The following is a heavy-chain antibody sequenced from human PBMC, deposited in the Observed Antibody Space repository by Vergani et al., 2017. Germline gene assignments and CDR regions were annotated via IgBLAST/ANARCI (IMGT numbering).Heavy chain of an antibody. CDR2: INPNSGGK. Sequence: QVQLVQSGAEVKKPGASVKVSCKASGYTFTGYYMHWVRPAPGQGLEWMGWINPNSGGKNYAQKFQGRVTMTRDTSISTAYMELSRLRADDTAVYYCARDGAVAGYWVHWYFDLWGRGTLVTVSS. CDR1: GYTFTGYY. J-gene: IGHJ2*01. V-gene: IGHV1-2*02. CDR3: ARDGAVAGYWVHWYFDL. D-gene: IGHD6-19*01.